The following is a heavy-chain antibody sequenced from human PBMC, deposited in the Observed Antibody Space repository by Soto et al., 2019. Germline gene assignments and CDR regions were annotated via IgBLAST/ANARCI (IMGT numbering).Heavy chain of an antibody. CDR3: ASLTDSPGGVWFDP. V-gene: IGHV1-69*12. CDR1: GGTFSSYA. CDR2: IIPIFGTA. D-gene: IGHD2-15*01. Sequence: QVQLVQSGAEVKKPGSSVKVSCKASGGTFSSYAISWVRQAPGQGLEWMGGIIPIFGTANYAQKFQGRVTITADEXXSTAYMELSSLRSEDTAVYYCASLTDSPGGVWFDPWGQGTLVTVSS. J-gene: IGHJ5*02.